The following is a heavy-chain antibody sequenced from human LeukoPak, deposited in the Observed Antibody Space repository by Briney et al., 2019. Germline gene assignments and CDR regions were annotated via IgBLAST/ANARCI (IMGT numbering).Heavy chain of an antibody. Sequence: SETLSLTCAVSGGSFTSGGNSWSWIRQPPGKGLEWIGYIYYSGSTYYNPSLKSRVTISVDRPKNQFSLKLSSVTAADTAVYYCARDSSGENGVWFDPWGQGTLVTVSS. CDR3: ARDSSGENGVWFDP. CDR1: GGSFTSGGNS. V-gene: IGHV4-30-2*01. J-gene: IGHJ5*02. D-gene: IGHD3-22*01. CDR2: IYYSGST.